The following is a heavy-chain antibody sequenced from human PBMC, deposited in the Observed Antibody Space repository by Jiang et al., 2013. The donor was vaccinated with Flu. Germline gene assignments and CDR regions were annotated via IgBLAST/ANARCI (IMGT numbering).Heavy chain of an antibody. Sequence: SAISGSGGSTYYADSVKGRFTISRDNSKNTLYLQMNSLRAEDTAVYYCAKAMKDPSSGYHYDAFDIWGQGTMVTVSS. V-gene: IGHV3-23*01. D-gene: IGHD3-22*01. CDR3: AKAMKDPSSGYHYDAFDI. CDR2: ISGSGGST. J-gene: IGHJ3*02.